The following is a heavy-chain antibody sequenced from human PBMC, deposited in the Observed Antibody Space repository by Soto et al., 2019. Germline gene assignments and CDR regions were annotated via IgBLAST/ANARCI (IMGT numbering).Heavy chain of an antibody. CDR1: GGSISSGRYY. CDR2: IHYTGST. CDR3: ARAPTALTSYFFDY. J-gene: IGHJ4*02. V-gene: IGHV4-31*01. Sequence: QVQLQESGPGLVKPSQTLSLTCTVSGGSISSGRYYWSWIRQHQGKGLEWIGYIHYTGSTYYTPPLESQLTISIDTSKNQFSLELTSVTAADTAVYYCARAPTALTSYFFDYWGQGTLVTVSS. D-gene: IGHD3-9*01.